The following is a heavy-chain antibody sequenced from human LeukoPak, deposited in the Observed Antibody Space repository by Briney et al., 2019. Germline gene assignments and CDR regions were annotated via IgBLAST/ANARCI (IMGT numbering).Heavy chain of an antibody. CDR1: GFTFSSYA. J-gene: IGHJ4*02. D-gene: IGHD3-9*01. V-gene: IGHV3-30-3*01. CDR2: ISYDGSNK. CDR3: ARDYDILTGYPLGVFDY. Sequence: PGGSLRLSCAASGFTFSSYAMHWVRQAPGKGLEWVAVISYDGSNKYYADSVKGRFTISRDNSKNTLYLQMNSLRAEDTAVYYCARDYDILTGYPLGVFDYWGQGTLVTVSS.